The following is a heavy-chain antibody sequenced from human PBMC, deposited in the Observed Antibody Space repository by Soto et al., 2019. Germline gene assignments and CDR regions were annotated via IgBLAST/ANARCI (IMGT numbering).Heavy chain of an antibody. D-gene: IGHD3-10*01. CDR2: ISDSGGRT. V-gene: IGHV3-23*01. J-gene: IGHJ6*03. Sequence: PGGSLRLSCAASGFTFASHAMNWVRQAPGKGLKWVSTISDSGGRTYYADSVTGRFTISRDNSKNTLYLQMNSLRAEDTAVYYCAKGESYYYYYMDVWGKGTTVTVSS. CDR3: AKGESYYYYYMDV. CDR1: GFTFASHA.